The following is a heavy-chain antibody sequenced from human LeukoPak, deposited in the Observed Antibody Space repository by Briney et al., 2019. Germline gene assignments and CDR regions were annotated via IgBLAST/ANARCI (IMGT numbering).Heavy chain of an antibody. J-gene: IGHJ4*02. D-gene: IGHD3-22*01. CDR3: AKDQSNVTMIVVADYYFDY. CDR1: GFTFSSYG. CDR2: ISGSGGST. Sequence: GGSLRLSCAASGFTFSSYGMSWVRQAPGKGLEWVSAISGSGGSTYYADSVKGRFTISRDNSKNTLYLQMNSLRAEDTAVYYCAKDQSNVTMIVVADYYFDYWGQGTLVTVSS. V-gene: IGHV3-23*01.